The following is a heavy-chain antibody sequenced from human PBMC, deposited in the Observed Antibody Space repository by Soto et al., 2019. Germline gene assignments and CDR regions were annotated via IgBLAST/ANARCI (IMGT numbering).Heavy chain of an antibody. CDR3: ARVVPAAVGYNWFDP. V-gene: IGHV4-59*01. CDR1: GGSISSYY. J-gene: IGHJ5*02. Sequence: QVQLQESGPGLVKPSETLSLTCTVSGGSISSYYWSWIRQPPGKGLEWIGYIYYSGGTNYNPSLKSRVTISVDTAKNQFSLKLSSVTAADTAVYYWARVVPAAVGYNWFDPWGQGTLVTVSS. CDR2: IYYSGGT. D-gene: IGHD2-2*01.